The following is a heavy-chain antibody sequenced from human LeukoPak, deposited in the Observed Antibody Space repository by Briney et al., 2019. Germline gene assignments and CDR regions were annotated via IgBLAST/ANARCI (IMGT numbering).Heavy chain of an antibody. Sequence: GGSLRLSCAASGFTFSSYGMHWVRQAPGKGLEWVAVIWYDGSNKYYADSVKGRFTISRDNSKNTLYLQMNSLRAEDTAVYYCAKDSFGYGDLYGYFDYWGQGTLVTVSS. V-gene: IGHV3-33*06. CDR1: GFTFSSYG. D-gene: IGHD4-17*01. CDR2: IWYDGSNK. CDR3: AKDSFGYGDLYGYFDY. J-gene: IGHJ4*02.